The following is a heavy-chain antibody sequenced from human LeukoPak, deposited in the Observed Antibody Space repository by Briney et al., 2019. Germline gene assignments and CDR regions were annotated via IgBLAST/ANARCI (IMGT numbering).Heavy chain of an antibody. Sequence: SETLSLTCTVSGGSISSSSYYWGWIRQPPGKGLEWIGSIYYSGSTYYNPSLKSRVTISVDTSKNQFSLKLSSVTAADTAVYYCAGTVMHYYYYYMDVWGKGTTVTVSS. V-gene: IGHV4-39*07. CDR2: IYYSGST. D-gene: IGHD4-17*01. J-gene: IGHJ6*03. CDR3: AGTVMHYYYYYMDV. CDR1: GGSISSSSYY.